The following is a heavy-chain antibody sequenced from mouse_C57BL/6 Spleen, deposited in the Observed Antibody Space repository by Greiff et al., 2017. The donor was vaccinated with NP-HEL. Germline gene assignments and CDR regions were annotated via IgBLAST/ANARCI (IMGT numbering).Heavy chain of an antibody. CDR3: ARERGYGSSQFAY. Sequence: EVMLVESVAELVRPGASVKLSCTASGFNIKNTYMHWVKQRPEQGLEWIGRIDPANGNTKYAPKFQGKATIPADTSSNTAYLQLSSLTSEDTAIYYCARERGYGSSQFAYWGQGTLVTVSA. V-gene: IGHV14-3*01. CDR2: IDPANGNT. D-gene: IGHD1-1*01. J-gene: IGHJ3*01. CDR1: GFNIKNTY.